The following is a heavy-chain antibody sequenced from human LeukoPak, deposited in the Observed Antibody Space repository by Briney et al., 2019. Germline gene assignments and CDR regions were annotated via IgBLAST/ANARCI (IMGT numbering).Heavy chain of an antibody. CDR3: ARDLSIAARPYYFDY. CDR1: GLTVSNNY. D-gene: IGHD6-6*01. V-gene: IGHV3-21*01. CDR2: ISSSSSYI. Sequence: GGSLRLSCAVSGLTVSNNYMNWVRQAPGKGLEWVSSISSSSSYIYYADSVKGRFTISRDNAKNSLYLQMNSLRAEDTAVYYCARDLSIAARPYYFDYWGQGTLVTVSS. J-gene: IGHJ4*02.